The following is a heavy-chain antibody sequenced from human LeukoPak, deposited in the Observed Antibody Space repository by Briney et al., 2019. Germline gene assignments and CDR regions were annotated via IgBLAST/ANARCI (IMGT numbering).Heavy chain of an antibody. J-gene: IGHJ3*02. Sequence: SETLSLTCTVSGGSISNGGYYWSWIRQPPGKGLEWVGYIYHSGSTYYNPSLKSRVTISVDTSKNQFSLKLSSVTAADTAVYYCARESRRGLDAFDIWGQGTMVTVSS. D-gene: IGHD2-2*01. CDR2: IYHSGST. V-gene: IGHV4-30-2*01. CDR3: ARESRRGLDAFDI. CDR1: GGSISNGGYY.